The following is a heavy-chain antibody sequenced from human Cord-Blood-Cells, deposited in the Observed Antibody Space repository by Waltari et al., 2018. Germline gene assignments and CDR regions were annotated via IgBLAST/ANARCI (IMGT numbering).Heavy chain of an antibody. CDR2: IYYSGST. J-gene: IGHJ4*02. CDR3: ARAIGAALDY. D-gene: IGHD3-16*02. V-gene: IGHV4-61*01. Sequence: QVQLQESGPGLVKPSETLSLTCTVSGGSVSSGSYYWSWIRQPPGKGLEWIGYIYYSGSTNYNPPLKSRVTISVDTSKNQFSLKLSSVTAADTAVYYCARAIGAALDYWGQGTLVTVSS. CDR1: GGSVSSGSYY.